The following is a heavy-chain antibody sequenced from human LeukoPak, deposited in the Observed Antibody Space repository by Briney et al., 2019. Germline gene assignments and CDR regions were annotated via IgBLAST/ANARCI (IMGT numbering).Heavy chain of an antibody. CDR3: ARGGSGSYSDY. Sequence: GGSLRLSCAASGFTFSSYAMHWVRQAPGKGLEYVSAISSNGGSTYYANSVKGRFTISRDNSKNTLYLQMGSLRAEDMAVYYCARGGSGSYSDYWGQGTLVTVSS. CDR1: GFTFSSYA. J-gene: IGHJ4*02. CDR2: ISSNGGST. D-gene: IGHD3-10*01. V-gene: IGHV3-64*01.